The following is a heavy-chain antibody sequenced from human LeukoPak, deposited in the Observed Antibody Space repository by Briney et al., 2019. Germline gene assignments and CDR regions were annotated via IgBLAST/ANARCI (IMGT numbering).Heavy chain of an antibody. D-gene: IGHD3-22*01. J-gene: IGHJ4*02. CDR2: IYYSGST. CDR1: GGSIISYY. V-gene: IGHV4-59*08. Sequence: KPSEPLSLTCSVSGGSIISYYWSWIRQPPGKGLEWIGYIYYSGSTNYNPSLKSRVTISVDTSKNQFSLKLSSVTAADTAVYYCARNYYDSSGYYQGLSYWGQGTLVTVSS. CDR3: ARNYYDSSGYYQGLSY.